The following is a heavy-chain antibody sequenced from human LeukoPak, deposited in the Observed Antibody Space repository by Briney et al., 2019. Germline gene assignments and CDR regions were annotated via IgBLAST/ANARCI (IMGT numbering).Heavy chain of an antibody. D-gene: IGHD6-19*01. Sequence: SGGSLRLSCAASGFTFSSYWMHWVRQAPGKGLVWVSRINSDGSSTSYAGSVKGRFTISRDNAKNTLYLQMNSLRAEDTAVYYCARAVRSGWYIYWGQGTLVTVSS. J-gene: IGHJ4*02. CDR1: GFTFSSYW. V-gene: IGHV3-74*01. CDR3: ARAVRSGWYIY. CDR2: INSDGSST.